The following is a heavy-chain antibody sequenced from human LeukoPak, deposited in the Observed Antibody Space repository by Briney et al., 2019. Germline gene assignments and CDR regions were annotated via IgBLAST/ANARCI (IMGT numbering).Heavy chain of an antibody. V-gene: IGHV3-23*01. J-gene: IGHJ6*03. CDR1: GFTFSSYG. CDR3: AKGWFGESIWDSYYYMDV. Sequence: GGSLGLSCAASGFTFSSYGMSWVRQAPGKGLEWVSAISGSGGSTYYADSVKGRFTISRDNSKNTLYLQMNSLRAEDTAVYYCAKGWFGESIWDSYYYMDVWGKGTTVTISS. CDR2: ISGSGGST. D-gene: IGHD3-10*01.